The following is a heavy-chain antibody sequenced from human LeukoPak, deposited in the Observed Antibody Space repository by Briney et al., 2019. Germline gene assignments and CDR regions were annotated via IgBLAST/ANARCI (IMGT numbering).Heavy chain of an antibody. CDR3: ARVVTDRERRLYYMDV. D-gene: IGHD1-1*01. Sequence: ASVKVSCKASGGTFSSYAISWVRQAPGQGLEWMGGIIPIFGTANYAQKFQGRVTITTDESTSTAYMELSSLRSEDTAVYYCARVVTDRERRLYYMDVWGKGTTVTASS. CDR2: IIPIFGTA. V-gene: IGHV1-69*05. J-gene: IGHJ6*03. CDR1: GGTFSSYA.